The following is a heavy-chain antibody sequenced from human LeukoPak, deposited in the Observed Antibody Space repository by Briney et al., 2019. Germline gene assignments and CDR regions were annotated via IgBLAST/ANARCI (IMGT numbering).Heavy chain of an antibody. J-gene: IGHJ4*02. CDR2: ISYDGSNK. CDR3: AKGGPRIVGATGYFDY. D-gene: IGHD1-26*01. Sequence: HSGRSLRPSCAASGFTFSSYGMPWVRQAPGKGLEWVAVISYDGSNKYYADSVKGRFTISRDNSKNTLYLQMNSLRAEDTAVYYCAKGGPRIVGATGYFDYWGQGTLVTVSS. CDR1: GFTFSSYG. V-gene: IGHV3-30*18.